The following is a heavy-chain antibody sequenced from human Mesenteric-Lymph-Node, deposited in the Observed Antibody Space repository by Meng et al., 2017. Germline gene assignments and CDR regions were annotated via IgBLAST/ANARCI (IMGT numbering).Heavy chain of an antibody. CDR2: LSGSGDGT. Sequence: GESLKISCAASGFTFSGYAMSWVRQAPGKGLECVSSLSGSGDGTFYAHSVAGRFTISRDNSKNTLYLQMDSLRTEDSAVYYCAKGYHNSGPYSFHIWGQGTKVTVSS. CDR3: AKGYHNSGPYSFHI. D-gene: IGHD1-1*01. CDR1: GFTFSGYA. J-gene: IGHJ3*02. V-gene: IGHV3-23*01.